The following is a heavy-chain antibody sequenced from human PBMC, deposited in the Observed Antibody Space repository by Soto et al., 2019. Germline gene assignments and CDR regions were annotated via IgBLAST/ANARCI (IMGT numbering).Heavy chain of an antibody. CDR3: ARGVAKTSRKTAWFDP. J-gene: IGHJ5*02. V-gene: IGHV4-30-2*01. D-gene: IGHD5-12*01. CDR2: IYHSGST. CDR1: GGSISSGGYS. Sequence: SETLSLTCAVSGGSISSGGYSWSWIRQPPGKGLEWIGYIYHSGSTYYNPSLKRRVTISVDRSKNQFSLKLSSVTAADTAVYYCARGVAKTSRKTAWFDPWGQGTLVTVYS.